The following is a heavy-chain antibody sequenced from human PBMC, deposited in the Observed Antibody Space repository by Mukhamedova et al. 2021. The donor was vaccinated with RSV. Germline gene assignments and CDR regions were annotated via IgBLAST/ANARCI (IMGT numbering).Heavy chain of an antibody. CDR3: ARSYSTKGDY. J-gene: IGHJ4*02. D-gene: IGHD4-11*01. V-gene: IGHV3-74*01. Sequence: GKGLVWVSRINSDGSSTSYADSVKGRFTISRDNAKNTLYLQMNSLRAEDTAVYYCARSYSTKGDYWGQGTLVTVSS. CDR2: INSDGSST.